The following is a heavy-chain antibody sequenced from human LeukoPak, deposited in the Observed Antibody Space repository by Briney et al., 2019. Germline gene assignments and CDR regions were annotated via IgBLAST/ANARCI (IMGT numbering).Heavy chain of an antibody. J-gene: IGHJ6*02. V-gene: IGHV3-53*01. CDR3: ITDRDPHRGMDV. CDR2: IYSGVRA. CDR1: GFTVSSRY. D-gene: IGHD3-10*01. Sequence: GGSLRLSCAASGFTVSSRYVTWVRQGPGKGLEWVSVIYSGVRADYADSVKGRFTISRDNSKNTVYLQMSSLRVEDTAVYYCITDRDPHRGMDVWGQGTTVTVSS.